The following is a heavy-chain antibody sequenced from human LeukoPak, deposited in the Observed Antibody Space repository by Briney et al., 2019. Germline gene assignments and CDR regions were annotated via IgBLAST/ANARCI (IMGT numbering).Heavy chain of an antibody. J-gene: IGHJ4*02. D-gene: IGHD1-20*01. CDR1: GYTVSSNY. CDR2: IYADGST. V-gene: IGHV3-66*01. CDR3: ARRYITGWHVDY. Sequence: GGSLRLSCATSGYTVSSNYMSWVRQAPGKGLEWVSVIYADGSTYYADSMKGRFTISRDNSENTLYLQMNSLRAEDTAIYYCARRYITGWHVDYWGQGTLVTVSS.